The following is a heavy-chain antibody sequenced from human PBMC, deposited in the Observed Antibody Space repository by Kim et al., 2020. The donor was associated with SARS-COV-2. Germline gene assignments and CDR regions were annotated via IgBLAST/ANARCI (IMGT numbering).Heavy chain of an antibody. D-gene: IGHD3-16*01. Sequence: GGSLRLSCAASGFPFSSHSISWVRLSPGKGLEWISFLSSGSSVVKYINSVKGRFTVSRDDATNSVYLQMNSLRDEDSAVYYCTRGYATGNSYGWGQGTLV. CDR2: LSSGSSVV. CDR3: TRGYATGNSYG. V-gene: IGHV3-48*02. J-gene: IGHJ4*02. CDR1: GFPFSSHS.